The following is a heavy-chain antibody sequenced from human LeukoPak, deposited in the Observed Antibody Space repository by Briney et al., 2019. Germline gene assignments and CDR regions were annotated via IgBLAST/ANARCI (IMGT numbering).Heavy chain of an antibody. CDR1: GGSISSSSYY. D-gene: IGHD6-19*01. J-gene: IGHJ3*02. CDR2: IYYSGSN. V-gene: IGHV4-39*01. CDR3: ARRGGIAGADTSAFDI. Sequence: SDTLSLTCTVSGGSISSSSYYWAWIREPPGNGLEWIGGIYYSGSNYYNSSLKSRVTISVDTSKNQYSLKLSSVTAADTAVYYCARRGGIAGADTSAFDIWGQGTMVTVSS.